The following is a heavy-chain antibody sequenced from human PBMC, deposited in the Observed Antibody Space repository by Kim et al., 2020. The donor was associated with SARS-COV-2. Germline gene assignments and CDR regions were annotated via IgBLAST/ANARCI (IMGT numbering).Heavy chain of an antibody. V-gene: IGHV3-7*01. Sequence: GGSLRLSCAASGFTFSSYWMSWVRQAPGKGLEWVANIKQDGSKKYYVDSVKGRFTISRDNSKNSLYLQMNSLRAEDTAVYYCARATSGRGLIGYFDYWGQGTMVTVSS. CDR2: IKQDGSKK. CDR1: GFTFSSYW. J-gene: IGHJ4*02. CDR3: ARATSGRGLIGYFDY. D-gene: IGHD4-4*01.